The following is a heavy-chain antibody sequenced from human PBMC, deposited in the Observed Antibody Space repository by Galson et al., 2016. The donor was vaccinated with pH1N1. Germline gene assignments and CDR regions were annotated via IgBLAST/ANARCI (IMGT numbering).Heavy chain of an antibody. Sequence: SLRLSCAVSGFTFSSYAMYWVRQAPGKGLEWVAVTSYDEANKYYTDSVKGRFTISRDNSRNTLYLQMSSLRTEDTAVYYCAKRRELGREPGAFDYWGQGTLGTVSS. V-gene: IGHV3-30*04. D-gene: IGHD1-26*01. CDR2: TSYDEANK. J-gene: IGHJ4*02. CDR3: AKRRELGREPGAFDY. CDR1: GFTFSSYA.